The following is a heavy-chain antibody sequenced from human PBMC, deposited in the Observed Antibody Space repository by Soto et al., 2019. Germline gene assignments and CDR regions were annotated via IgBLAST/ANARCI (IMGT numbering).Heavy chain of an antibody. V-gene: IGHV4-39*01. J-gene: IGHJ1*01. CDR2: VYYNENT. Sequence: QIQLHESGPGLVKPSETLSLTCSVSGVSISGSTFYWGWIRQSPGKGLEWIGSVYYNENTYYNPSLASRVIIYLPPSKLQFSLNLSSVTAADTAVYYCARLLGLRSAESWGQGTLLAVSS. D-gene: IGHD4-17*01. CDR1: GVSISGSTFY. CDR3: ARLLGLRSAES.